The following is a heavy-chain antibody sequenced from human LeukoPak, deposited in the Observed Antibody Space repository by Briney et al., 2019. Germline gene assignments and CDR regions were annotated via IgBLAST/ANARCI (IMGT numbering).Heavy chain of an antibody. CDR2: IYHSGST. CDR1: GGSISSGGYY. Sequence: PSQTLSLTCTVSGGSISSGGYYWSWIRQPPGKGLEWIGYIYHSGSTYYNPSLKSRVTISVDRSKNQFSLKLSSVTAADTAVYYCARHGPWIQPYYYYGMDVWGQGTTVTVSS. V-gene: IGHV4-30-2*02. J-gene: IGHJ6*02. D-gene: IGHD5-18*01. CDR3: ARHGPWIQPYYYYGMDV.